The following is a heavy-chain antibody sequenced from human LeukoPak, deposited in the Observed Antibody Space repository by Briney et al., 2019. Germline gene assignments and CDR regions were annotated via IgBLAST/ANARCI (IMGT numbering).Heavy chain of an antibody. J-gene: IGHJ4*02. V-gene: IGHV3-30*14. CDR1: GFTFSNSA. CDR3: ASEDMGTGDF. CDR2: ISHDGTNK. Sequence: GGSLRLSCAASGFTFSNSAIHWVRQSPAKGLEWLAFISHDGTNKYYSDSVEGRFTVSRHNSLNTAHLQMNSLRPEDTAIYYCASEDMGTGDFWGQGTLVTVSS. D-gene: IGHD2-15*01.